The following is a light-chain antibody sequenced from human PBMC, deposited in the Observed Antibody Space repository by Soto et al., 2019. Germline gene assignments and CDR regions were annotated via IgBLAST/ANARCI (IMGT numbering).Light chain of an antibody. Sequence: AIRMTQSPSSLSASTGDRVTITCRASQGISSYLAWYQQKPGKAPKLMNYAASTLQSGVPSRISGSGSGTDFTFTISCLQSEDFATYYCQQYYSYPLGFGQGTKVDIK. CDR3: QQYYSYPLG. J-gene: IGKJ1*01. CDR2: AAS. CDR1: QGISSY. V-gene: IGKV1-8*01.